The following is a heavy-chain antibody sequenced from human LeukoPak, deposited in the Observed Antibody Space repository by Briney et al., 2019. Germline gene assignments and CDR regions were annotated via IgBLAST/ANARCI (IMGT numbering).Heavy chain of an antibody. CDR1: GYTFTSYY. CDR2: INPSGGST. D-gene: IGHD3-22*01. V-gene: IGHV1-46*01. Sequence: ASVKVSCKASGYTFTSYYMHWVRQAPGQGLEWMGIINPSGGSTSCAQKFQGRVTMTRDTSTSTVYMELSSLRSEDTAVYYCAREATGDYYDSSGYNWFDPWGQGTLVTVSS. J-gene: IGHJ5*02. CDR3: AREATGDYYDSSGYNWFDP.